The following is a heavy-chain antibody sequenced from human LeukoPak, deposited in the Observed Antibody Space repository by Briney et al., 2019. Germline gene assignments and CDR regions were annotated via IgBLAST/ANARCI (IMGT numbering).Heavy chain of an antibody. J-gene: IGHJ4*02. CDR2: ISGSGVST. CDR1: GFTFSSFG. D-gene: IGHD6-19*01. CDR3: ARFASGWQALDY. V-gene: IGHV3-23*01. Sequence: GGSLRLSCAASGFTFSSFGMSWVRQAPGQGLEWVSSISGSGVSTYYADSVKGRFTISRDNANNSLYLQMNSLRTEETALYYCARFASGWQALDYWGQGTLVTVSS.